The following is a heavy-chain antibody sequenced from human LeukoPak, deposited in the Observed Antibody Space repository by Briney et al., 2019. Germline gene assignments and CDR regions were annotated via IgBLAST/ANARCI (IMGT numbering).Heavy chain of an antibody. Sequence: ASVKVSCKASGYTFTCYYMHWVRQAPGQGLEWMGIINPSGGSTSYAQKFQGRVTMTRDTSTSTVYMELSSLRSEDTAVYYCARPGSSWTSNWYFDLWGRGTLVTVSS. CDR3: ARPGSSWTSNWYFDL. CDR1: GYTFTCYY. V-gene: IGHV1-46*01. J-gene: IGHJ2*01. D-gene: IGHD6-13*01. CDR2: INPSGGST.